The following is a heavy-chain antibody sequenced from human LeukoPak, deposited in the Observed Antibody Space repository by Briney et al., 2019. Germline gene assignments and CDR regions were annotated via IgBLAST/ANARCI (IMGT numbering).Heavy chain of an antibody. CDR3: ARGGYSSSPHLETA. J-gene: IGHJ5*02. Sequence: GASVKVSCKASGYTFTSYGISWVRQATGQGLEWMGWMNPNSGNTGYAQKFQGRVTMTRNTSISTAYMELSSLRSEDTAVYYCARGGYSSSPHLETAWGQGTLVTVSS. CDR2: MNPNSGNT. V-gene: IGHV1-8*02. D-gene: IGHD6-6*01. CDR1: GYTFTSYG.